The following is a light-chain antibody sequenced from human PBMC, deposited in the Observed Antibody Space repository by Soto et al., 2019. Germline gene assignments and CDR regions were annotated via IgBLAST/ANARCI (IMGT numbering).Light chain of an antibody. Sequence: DIPMTQHLSTLSASVGDRVTIICRASQSIISWLAAYQQKARKAPKLLISKASNLDSRVPSRFSGSGSGTEFNLTISSLQPEDFAAYYCQQYNSIPTTFGQGTRLEIK. CDR2: KAS. J-gene: IGKJ5*01. CDR1: QSIISW. V-gene: IGKV1-5*03. CDR3: QQYNSIPTT.